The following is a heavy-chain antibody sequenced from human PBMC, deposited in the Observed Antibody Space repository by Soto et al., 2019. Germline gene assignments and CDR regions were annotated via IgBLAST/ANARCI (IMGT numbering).Heavy chain of an antibody. V-gene: IGHV3-21*01. J-gene: IGHJ5*02. CDR1: GFTLSSYS. Sequence: GGSLRLSCAASGFTLSSYSMNWVRQAPGKGLEWVSSIGSTSTYINYADSVKGRFTVSRDNAKNSLHLQMDRLRAEDTAVYYCATEGAAAPLDTWGQGTLVTVSS. D-gene: IGHD6-25*01. CDR2: IGSTSTYI. CDR3: ATEGAAAPLDT.